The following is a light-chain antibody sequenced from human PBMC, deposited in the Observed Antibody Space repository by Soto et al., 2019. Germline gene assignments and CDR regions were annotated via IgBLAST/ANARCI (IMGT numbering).Light chain of an antibody. CDR2: KVS. V-gene: IGKV2-30*02. CDR3: MQGTHWTIT. J-gene: IGKJ5*01. CDR1: QSLVHSDGIAY. Sequence: DVVMTQSQLSLPVTIGQPASISCRSNQSLVHSDGIAYFSWFQQRPGRSPRSLIYKVSNRDSGVPARFSRSGSGTDFELKISRVEAEDGGVYDCMQGTHWTITVCPGTRREIK.